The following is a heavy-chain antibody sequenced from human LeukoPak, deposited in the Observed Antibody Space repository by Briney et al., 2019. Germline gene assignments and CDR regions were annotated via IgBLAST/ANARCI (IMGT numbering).Heavy chain of an antibody. D-gene: IGHD3-16*01. V-gene: IGHV1-46*01. J-gene: IGHJ4*02. CDR1: GYTFTSYN. CDR2: VNPSSGDT. Sequence: EASVKVSCKTSGYTFTSYNMHWVRLAPGQGLEWMGVVNPSSGDTSFEQKSQGRVTMTRDTSTNTVYMELSSLRSEDTAVYYCARRSVTFSFDYWGQGTLVTVSS. CDR3: ARRSVTFSFDY.